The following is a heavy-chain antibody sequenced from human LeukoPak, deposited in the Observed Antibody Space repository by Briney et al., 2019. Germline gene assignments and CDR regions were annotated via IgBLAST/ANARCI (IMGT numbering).Heavy chain of an antibody. CDR2: IYYSGST. V-gene: IGHV4-39*01. J-gene: IGHJ3*01. Sequence: SETLSLTCTVSGGSISSGSYYWSWIRQPAGKGLEWIGSIYYSGSTYYNPSLKSRITISVEKAKNGFSLKLSSVTAADTAVYYCARLEAYCGGDCPSVYWGQGTMVTVSS. CDR3: ARLEAYCGGDCPSVY. D-gene: IGHD2-21*01. CDR1: GGSISSGSYY.